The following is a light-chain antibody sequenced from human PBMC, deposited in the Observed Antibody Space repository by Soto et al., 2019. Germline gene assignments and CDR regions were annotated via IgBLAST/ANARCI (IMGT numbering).Light chain of an antibody. Sequence: DIVMTQSPATLSVSPGERATLSCRASQSMSIHLAWYQHKPGQAPRLLIYDASTRATGVPPRFSSSGSGTEFTLTISSLQSEDFATYYCQQYQRWPPWTFGQGTRLEIK. J-gene: IGKJ1*01. V-gene: IGKV3-15*01. CDR2: DAS. CDR1: QSMSIH. CDR3: QQYQRWPPWT.